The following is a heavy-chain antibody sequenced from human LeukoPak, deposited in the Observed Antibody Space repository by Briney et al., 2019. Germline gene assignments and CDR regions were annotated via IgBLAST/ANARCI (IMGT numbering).Heavy chain of an antibody. CDR2: ISSSSSYI. CDR3: ARCSIELDYYYYYMDV. V-gene: IGHV3-21*01. J-gene: IGHJ6*03. Sequence: GGSLRLSCAASGFTFSSYSMNWVRQAPGKGLEWVSSISSSSSYIYYADSVKGRFTISRDNAKNSLYLQMNSLRAEDTAVYYCARCSIELDYYYYYMDVWGKGTTVTVSS. CDR1: GFTFSSYS. D-gene: IGHD2-2*01.